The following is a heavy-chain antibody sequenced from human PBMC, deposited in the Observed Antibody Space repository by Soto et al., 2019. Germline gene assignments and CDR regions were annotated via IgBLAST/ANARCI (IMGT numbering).Heavy chain of an antibody. Sequence: QVQLQESGPGLVKPSQTLSLTCTVSGGSISSGGYYWSWIRQHPGKGLEWIGYIYYSGSTYYNPSLKSRVTISVDTSKNQFSLKLSSVTAADTAVYYCARGPKDYDYVWGSYRSPGYFDYWDQGTLVTVSS. CDR2: IYYSGST. CDR3: ARGPKDYDYVWGSYRSPGYFDY. D-gene: IGHD3-16*02. V-gene: IGHV4-31*03. CDR1: GGSISSGGYY. J-gene: IGHJ4*02.